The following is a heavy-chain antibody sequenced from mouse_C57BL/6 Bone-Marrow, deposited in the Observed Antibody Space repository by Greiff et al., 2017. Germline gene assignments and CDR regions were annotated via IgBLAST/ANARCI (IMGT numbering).Heavy chain of an antibody. CDR2: IDPENGDT. Sequence: EVQLQQSGAELVRPGASVKLSCTASGFNIKGDYMHWVKQRPEQGLEWIGWIDPENGDTEYASKFQGKATITADTSSNTAYLQLSSLTSEDTAVYYCTSGGAWFAYWGQGTLVTVSA. V-gene: IGHV14-4*01. CDR3: TSGGAWFAY. CDR1: GFNIKGDY. D-gene: IGHD4-1*01. J-gene: IGHJ3*01.